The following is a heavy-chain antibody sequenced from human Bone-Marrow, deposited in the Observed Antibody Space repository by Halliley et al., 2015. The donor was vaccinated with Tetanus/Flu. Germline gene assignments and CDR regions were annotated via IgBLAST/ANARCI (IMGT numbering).Heavy chain of an antibody. J-gene: IGHJ6*02. CDR3: ARDRTSPTWSLGSYGMDV. D-gene: IGHD2-8*02. V-gene: IGHV3-23*01. Sequence: TGSGGTTYCADSVKGRFTISSDISKKTLYLQMNSLRAEDTALYYCARDRTSPTWSLGSYGMDVWGQGTTVTVSS. CDR2: TGSGGTT.